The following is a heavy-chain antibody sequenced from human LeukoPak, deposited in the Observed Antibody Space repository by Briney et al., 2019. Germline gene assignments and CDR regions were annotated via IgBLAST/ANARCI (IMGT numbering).Heavy chain of an antibody. V-gene: IGHV4-59*08. CDR2: IFHGGNT. J-gene: IGHJ4*02. CDR3: AGQGYYGSGGADS. D-gene: IGHD3-10*01. Sequence: SGTLSLTCDVSGGSIISYYWGWIRQPPGKGLEWIGYIFHGGNTRYSPSLKSRVTISQDTSKNQFSLKLTSVTAADTAVYYCAGQGYYGSGGADSWGQGTLVAVPS. CDR1: GGSIISYY.